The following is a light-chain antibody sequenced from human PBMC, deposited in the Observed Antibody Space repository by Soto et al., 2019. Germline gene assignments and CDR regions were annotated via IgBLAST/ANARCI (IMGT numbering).Light chain of an antibody. V-gene: IGLV2-14*01. Sequence: QSALTQSASVSGSPGQSITISCTGTSSDVGGHDYVSWYQQHPGKAPTLMIYHVTNRPSGVSSRFSGSKSGNTAFLIISGLQAEDEADYYCSSYTSSSTFVCGTGIKLTVL. CDR3: SSYTSSSTFV. CDR1: SSDVGGHDY. CDR2: HVT. J-gene: IGLJ1*01.